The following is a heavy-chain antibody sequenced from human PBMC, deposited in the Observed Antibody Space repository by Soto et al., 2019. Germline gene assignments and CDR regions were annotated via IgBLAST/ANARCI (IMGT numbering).Heavy chain of an antibody. CDR1: GFTFSSYG. CDR2: ISYDGSNK. J-gene: IGHJ6*02. D-gene: IGHD3-10*01. CDR3: AKDRSSSAHSLSMVRGAYYYYGMDV. Sequence: GGSLRLSCAASGFTFSSYGMHWVRQAPGKGLEWVAVISYDGSNKYYADSVKGRFTISRDNSKNTLYLQMNSLRAEDTAGYYCAKDRSSSAHSLSMVRGAYYYYGMDVWGQGTTVTVSS. V-gene: IGHV3-30*18.